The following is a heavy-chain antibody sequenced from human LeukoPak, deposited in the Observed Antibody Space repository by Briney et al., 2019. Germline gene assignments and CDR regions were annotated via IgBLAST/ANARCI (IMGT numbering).Heavy chain of an antibody. J-gene: IGHJ4*02. CDR3: ATGSVRYSASWYSQEGDY. V-gene: IGHV3-23*01. CDR1: GFTFSTYA. Sequence: GGSLTLSCAASGFTFSTYAMSWVRQAPGKGLEWVSAISVSAGSTYYADSVEGRFTISRDNSKNTLYLQMNSLRAEDTAVYYCATGSVRYSASWYSQEGDYWGQGTLVTVSS. D-gene: IGHD6-13*01. CDR2: ISVSAGST.